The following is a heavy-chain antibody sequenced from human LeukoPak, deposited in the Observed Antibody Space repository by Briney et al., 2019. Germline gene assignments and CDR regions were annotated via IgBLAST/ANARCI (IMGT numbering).Heavy chain of an antibody. V-gene: IGHV3-23*01. CDR3: ANYRKPQGLDY. CDR1: RFTFSTYA. Sequence: GGSLRLSCAVSRFTFSTYAMSWVRQAPGQGLEWVSAISANGADKYYADSVKGQFTISRDNSKNTLSLQMTSLRVEDTAVYYCANYRKPQGLDYWGQGTLVTVSS. D-gene: IGHD1-14*01. J-gene: IGHJ4*02. CDR2: ISANGADK.